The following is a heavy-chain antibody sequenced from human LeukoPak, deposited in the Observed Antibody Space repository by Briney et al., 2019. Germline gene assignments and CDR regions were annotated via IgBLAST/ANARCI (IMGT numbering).Heavy chain of an antibody. V-gene: IGHV3-33*08. CDR2: IWNDGSKK. Sequence: PGRSLSLSCAASGFSFSTFGMHWARRAPGKGLEWVAVIWNDGSKKFYAESVKGRFTISRDNSQNTLYLQMNRLRAEDTAVYYCGRDSLGGDYWGQGTLVTVSS. CDR3: GRDSLGGDY. CDR1: GFSFSTFG. J-gene: IGHJ4*02. D-gene: IGHD3-16*01.